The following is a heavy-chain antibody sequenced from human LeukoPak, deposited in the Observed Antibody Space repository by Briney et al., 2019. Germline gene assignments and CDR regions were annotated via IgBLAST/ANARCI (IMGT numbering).Heavy chain of an antibody. Sequence: GRSLRLSCAASGFTFSSYAMSWVRQAPGKGLEWVSAISGSGGSTYYADSVKGRFTISRDNSKNTLYLQMNSLRAEETAVYYCAKSISRPYYMDVWGKGTTVTVSS. CDR3: AKSISRPYYMDV. CDR1: GFTFSSYA. D-gene: IGHD3-3*02. CDR2: ISGSGGST. J-gene: IGHJ6*03. V-gene: IGHV3-23*01.